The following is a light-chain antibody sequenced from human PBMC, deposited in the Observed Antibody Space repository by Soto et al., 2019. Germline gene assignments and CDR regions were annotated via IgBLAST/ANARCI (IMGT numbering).Light chain of an antibody. CDR1: TSNIGSDT. Sequence: QSVLTQPPSASGTPGQRVTISCSGSTSNIGSDTVNWYQQLPGTAPKLLIYRTTQRPSGVPDRFSGSKSGASASLDISGLQSEDEADYYCASWDDSLDVVVFGGGTKLTVL. J-gene: IGLJ2*01. V-gene: IGLV1-44*01. CDR2: RTT. CDR3: ASWDDSLDVVV.